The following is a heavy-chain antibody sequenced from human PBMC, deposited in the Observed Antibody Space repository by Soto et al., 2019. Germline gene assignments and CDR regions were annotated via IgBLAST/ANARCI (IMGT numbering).Heavy chain of an antibody. Sequence: PGGSLRLSCAASGFTFRSYSMNWVRQAPGKGLEWVSYISSSNRTINYADSVKGRFIISRDNAKNSLYLQMHSLRDEDTAVYYCAREGWPLLQTGMDVWGQGTTVS. D-gene: IGHD2-15*01. CDR2: ISSSNRTI. CDR1: GFTFRSYS. V-gene: IGHV3-48*02. CDR3: AREGWPLLQTGMDV. J-gene: IGHJ6*02.